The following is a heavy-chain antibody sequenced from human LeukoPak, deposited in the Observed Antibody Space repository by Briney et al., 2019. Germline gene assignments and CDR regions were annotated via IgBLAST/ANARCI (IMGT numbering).Heavy chain of an antibody. CDR3: ARYLKGVTMVVYYFDY. J-gene: IGHJ4*02. D-gene: IGHD3-10*01. CDR2: NYYSGST. CDR1: DGSISNSSYY. V-gene: IGHV4-39*07. Sequence: PSETLSLTCSVSDGSISNSSYYWGWVRQPPGKGLEWIEKNYYSGSTSSNPSLKSRVTVSVDTSKNQFSLKVNSVTAADTAVYFCARYLKGVTMVVYYFDYWGQGTLVTVSS.